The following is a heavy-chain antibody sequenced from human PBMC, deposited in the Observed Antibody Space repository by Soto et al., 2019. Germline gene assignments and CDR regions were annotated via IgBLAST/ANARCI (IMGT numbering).Heavy chain of an antibody. CDR2: ISGNADST. J-gene: IGHJ4*02. Sequence: EVQLLESGGDLVQPGGSLRLSCAASGFTFSSYAMRWVRQAPVKGLEWFSAISGNADSTYYADSVKGRFTISRDNSKNTLYLQMNSLRAEDTAVYYCARRGSGSYYDYWGQGTLVTVSS. CDR1: GFTFSSYA. CDR3: ARRGSGSYYDY. D-gene: IGHD1-26*01. V-gene: IGHV3-23*01.